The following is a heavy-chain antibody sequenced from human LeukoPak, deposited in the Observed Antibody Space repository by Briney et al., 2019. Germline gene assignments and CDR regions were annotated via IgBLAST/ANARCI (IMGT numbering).Heavy chain of an antibody. Sequence: PGGSLRLSCTASVFTYGDYTIICVPQSPGKWLEWVGFFSSKAYVRTAQYAASVKGIITISRDDSKGIAYLQMNSLKSQDRAVYYCTSDDFWSGYPDAFDIWGQGTMVTVFS. CDR3: TSDDFWSGYPDAFDI. CDR1: VFTYGDYT. CDR2: FSSKAYVRTA. J-gene: IGHJ3*02. D-gene: IGHD3-3*01. V-gene: IGHV3-49*04.